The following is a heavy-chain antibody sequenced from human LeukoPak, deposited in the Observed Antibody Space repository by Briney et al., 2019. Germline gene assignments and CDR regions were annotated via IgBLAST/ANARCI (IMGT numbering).Heavy chain of an antibody. CDR3: AKEVLVVIESDLEK. CDR2: ITGSGQTA. D-gene: IGHD3-22*01. CDR1: GFTFSSCA. Sequence: GGSLRLSCAASGFTFSSCAMTWVRQAPGKGLEWVSTITGSGQTAYYSDSVKGRFTTSRDNSKNTLYLEMSSLRAEDTAIYYCAKEVLVVIESDLEKWGQGTLVTVSS. J-gene: IGHJ4*02. V-gene: IGHV3-23*01.